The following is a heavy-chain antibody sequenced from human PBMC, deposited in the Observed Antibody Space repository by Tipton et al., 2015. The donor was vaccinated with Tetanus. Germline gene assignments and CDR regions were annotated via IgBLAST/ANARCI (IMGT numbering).Heavy chain of an antibody. CDR1: GGSINSYY. J-gene: IGHJ1*01. V-gene: IGHV4-59*01. D-gene: IGHD6-19*01. Sequence: TLSLTCTVSGGSINSYYWSWIRQPPGKGLEWIGYIYYSGSTNYNPSLKSRVTMSGDTSKNQFSLKLTSVTAADTAVYYCARDGSDWSWYLQHWGQGTLVTVSS. CDR3: ARDGSDWSWYLQH. CDR2: IYYSGST.